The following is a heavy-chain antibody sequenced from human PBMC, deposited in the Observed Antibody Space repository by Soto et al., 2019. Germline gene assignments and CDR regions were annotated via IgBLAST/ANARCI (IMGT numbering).Heavy chain of an antibody. V-gene: IGHV3-30*18. J-gene: IGHJ6*02. D-gene: IGHD6-13*01. Sequence: GGSLRLSCAASGFTFRSYDIHWVRQAPGKGLEWMGVISFDGIKKYYADSVKGRFTISRDSSKNKLYLQMYSLRPEDTAVYYCAKPIVAAGYYGMDVWGHGTTVTVSS. CDR3: AKPIVAAGYYGMDV. CDR1: GFTFRSYD. CDR2: ISFDGIKK.